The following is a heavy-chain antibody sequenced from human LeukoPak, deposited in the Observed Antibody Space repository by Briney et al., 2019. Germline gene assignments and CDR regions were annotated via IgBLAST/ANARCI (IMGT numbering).Heavy chain of an antibody. J-gene: IGHJ4*02. CDR1: GFTFRNHG. D-gene: IGHD2/OR15-2a*01. Sequence: PGGSLRLSCAASGFTFRNHGMHWIRQAPGKGLEWVAIIWYDGSNKYYAASVNGRFTISRDNPKNTLYLQMNSLRDDDTAVYYCVRDRGALQYFDYWGQGTLVTVSS. V-gene: IGHV3-33*01. CDR2: IWYDGSNK. CDR3: VRDRGALQYFDY.